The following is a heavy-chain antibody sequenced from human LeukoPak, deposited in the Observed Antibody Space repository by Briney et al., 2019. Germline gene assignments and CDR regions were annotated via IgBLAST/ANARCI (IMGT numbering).Heavy chain of an antibody. Sequence: GGSLRLSCAASGFTFSSYAMSWVRQAPGKGLEWVSGISGRGDNTSYADSVKGRFTISRDNSKNTLYLQMNSLRAEDTAVYYCAKRPRWLQFHYWGQGTLVTVSS. CDR3: AKRPRWLQFHY. CDR1: GFTFSSYA. J-gene: IGHJ4*02. D-gene: IGHD5-24*01. V-gene: IGHV3-23*01. CDR2: ISGRGDNT.